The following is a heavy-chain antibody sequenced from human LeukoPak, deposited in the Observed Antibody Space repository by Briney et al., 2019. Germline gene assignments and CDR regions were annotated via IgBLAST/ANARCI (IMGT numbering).Heavy chain of an antibody. CDR3: AKVVVYSYFDY. V-gene: IGHV3-21*01. J-gene: IGHJ4*02. Sequence: GGSLRLSCAASGFTFSSYSMNWVRQAPGKGLEWVSSISSSSSSIYYADSVKGRFTISRDNSKNTLYLQMNSLRAEDTAVYYCAKVVVYSYFDYWGQGTLVTVSS. CDR1: GFTFSSYS. D-gene: IGHD2-21*01. CDR2: ISSSSSSI.